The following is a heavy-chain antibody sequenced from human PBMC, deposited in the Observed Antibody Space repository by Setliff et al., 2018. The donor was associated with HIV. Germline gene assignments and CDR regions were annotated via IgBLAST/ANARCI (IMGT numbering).Heavy chain of an antibody. CDR1: GGTFSSYS. V-gene: IGHV1-69*13. CDR2: IIPIFGTT. Sequence: GASVKVSCKASGGTFSSYSITWVRQAPGQGLEWVGGIIPIFGTTNYAQNFQGRVTISADESTSTAYMELSSPRSEDTAVYYCARGRHAVVVTALEHDYWGQGTLVTVSS. J-gene: IGHJ4*02. D-gene: IGHD2-21*02. CDR3: ARGRHAVVVTALEHDY.